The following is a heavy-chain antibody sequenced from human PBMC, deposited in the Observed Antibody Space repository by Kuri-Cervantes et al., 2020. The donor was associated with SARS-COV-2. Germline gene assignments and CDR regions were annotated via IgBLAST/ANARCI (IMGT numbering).Heavy chain of an antibody. CDR1: GGSFSGYY. V-gene: IGHV4-34*01. J-gene: IGHJ4*02. CDR2: INHSGST. Sequence: SQTLSLTCAVYGGSFSGYYWSWIRQPPGKGLEWIGEINHSGSTNYNPSLKSRVTISVNTSKNQFSLKLSSVTAADTAVYYCAREANTFDYWGQGTLVTVSS. CDR3: AREANTFDY. D-gene: IGHD2-8*01.